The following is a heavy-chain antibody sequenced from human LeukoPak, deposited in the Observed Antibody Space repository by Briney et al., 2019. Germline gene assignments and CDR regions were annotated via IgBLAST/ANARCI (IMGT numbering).Heavy chain of an antibody. CDR3: AREKSVTNFDY. CDR1: GGSISSYY. Sequence: SETLSLTCTVSGGSISSYYWSWIRQPPGKGLEWIGYIYYSGSTYYNPSLKSRVTISVDTSKNQFSLKLSSVTAADTAVYYCAREKSVTNFDYWGQGTLVTVSS. J-gene: IGHJ4*02. D-gene: IGHD4-17*01. CDR2: IYYSGST. V-gene: IGHV4-30-4*01.